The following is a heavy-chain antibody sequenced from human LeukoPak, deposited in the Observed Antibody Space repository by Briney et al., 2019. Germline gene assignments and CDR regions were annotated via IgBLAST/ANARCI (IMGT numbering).Heavy chain of an antibody. CDR2: ISGTSNFI. V-gene: IGHV3-21*01. D-gene: IGHD3-3*01. CDR3: ARTRFYFDY. CDR1: GINFSDYS. Sequence: PGGSLRLSCAASGINFSDYSMNWVRQAPGKGLEWVASISGTSNFIYYADSVKGRFTVSRDNGKNSLFLQMSSLRAEDTAVYYCARTRFYFDYWGQGNMVTVSS. J-gene: IGHJ4*02.